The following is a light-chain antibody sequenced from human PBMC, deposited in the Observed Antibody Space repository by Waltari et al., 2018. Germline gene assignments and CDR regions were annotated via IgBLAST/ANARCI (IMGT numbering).Light chain of an antibody. CDR3: SSYAGSDTWRYV. J-gene: IGLJ1*01. V-gene: IGLV2-8*01. CDR1: LSDVGGYTH. Sequence: QSALTQPPSASGSPGQSVTISCPGTLSDVGGYTHVSWFHHPPGKAPNLRIYEVTKPPSGVPDRFSGSKSGNTASLTVSGLQAEDEADYYCSSYAGSDTWRYVFGTGTKVTVL. CDR2: EVT.